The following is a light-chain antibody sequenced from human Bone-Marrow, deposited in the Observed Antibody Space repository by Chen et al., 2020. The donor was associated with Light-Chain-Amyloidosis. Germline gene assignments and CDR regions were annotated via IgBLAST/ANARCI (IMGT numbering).Light chain of an antibody. Sequence: QPVLTHPPSASGTPGQRVTISCPGASSNIGIKYVYWYQHVPGAAPNLLIHRKNQRPSGVPDRFSASKSGTSAFLAISGLRSEDEADYYCAAWDGSLSGYVFGTGTKVIVL. CDR3: AAWDGSLSGYV. V-gene: IGLV1-47*01. CDR1: SSNIGIKY. J-gene: IGLJ1*01. CDR2: RKN.